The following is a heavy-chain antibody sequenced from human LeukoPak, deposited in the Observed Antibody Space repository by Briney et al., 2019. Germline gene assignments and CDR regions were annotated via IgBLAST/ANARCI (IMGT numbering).Heavy chain of an antibody. J-gene: IGHJ6*04. V-gene: IGHV1-69*06. CDR2: IIPIFGTA. Sequence: SVKVSCKASGGTFSSYAISWVRQAPGQGLEWMGGIIPIFGTANYAQKFQGRVTITADKSTSTAYMELSSLRSEDTAVYYCARISLGYCSSTSCYAAVYYYGMDVWGKGTTVTDSS. CDR1: GGTFSSYA. D-gene: IGHD2-2*01. CDR3: ARISLGYCSSTSCYAAVYYYGMDV.